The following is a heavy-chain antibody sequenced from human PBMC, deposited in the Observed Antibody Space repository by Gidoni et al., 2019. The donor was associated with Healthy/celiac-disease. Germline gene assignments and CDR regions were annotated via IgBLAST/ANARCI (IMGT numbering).Heavy chain of an antibody. J-gene: IGHJ5*02. V-gene: IGHV5-51*01. CDR3: ARAPMVRGVIHWFDP. Sequence: EVQLVPSGAEVHKPGGSLKISCQGSGYSFTSYWIGWVRQMPGKGLAWMGIIYPGDSDTRYSPSFQGQVTISADKSISTAYLQWSSLKASDTAMYYCARAPMVRGVIHWFDPWGQGTLVTVSS. CDR1: GYSFTSYW. CDR2: IYPGDSDT. D-gene: IGHD3-10*01.